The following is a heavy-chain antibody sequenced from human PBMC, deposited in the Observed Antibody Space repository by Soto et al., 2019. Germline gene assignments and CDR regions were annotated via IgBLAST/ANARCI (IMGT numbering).Heavy chain of an antibody. V-gene: IGHV1-69*02. CDR1: GGTFSSYT. D-gene: IGHD2-2*01. J-gene: IGHJ3*02. CDR2: IITILGIA. CDR3: ASQRQTGAFDI. Sequence: QVQLVQSGAEVKKPGSSVKVSCKASGGTFSSYTISWVRQAPGQGLEWMGRIITILGIANYAQKFQGRVTITADKSTSTAYMELSSLRSEDTAVYYCASQRQTGAFDIWGQGTMVTVSS.